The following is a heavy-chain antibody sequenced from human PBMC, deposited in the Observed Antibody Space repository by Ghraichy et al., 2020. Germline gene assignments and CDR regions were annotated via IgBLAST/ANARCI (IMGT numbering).Heavy chain of an antibody. Sequence: GESLNISCAASGFTFSSYAMSWVRQAPGKGLEWVSAISGSGGSTYYADSVKGRFTISRDNSKNTLYLQMNSLRAEDTAVYYCAKDWEYYDSSGLNDYWGQGTLVTVSS. CDR3: AKDWEYYDSSGLNDY. V-gene: IGHV3-23*01. CDR2: ISGSGGST. CDR1: GFTFSSYA. D-gene: IGHD3-22*01. J-gene: IGHJ4*02.